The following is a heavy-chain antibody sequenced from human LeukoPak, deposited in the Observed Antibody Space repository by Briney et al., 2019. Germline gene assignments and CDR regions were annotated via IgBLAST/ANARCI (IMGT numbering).Heavy chain of an antibody. CDR1: GYTFTSYG. J-gene: IGHJ4*02. D-gene: IGHD3-22*01. CDR3: ARSYYYDSSGYYSLGYYDY. V-gene: IGHV1-3*01. Sequence: ASVKVSCTASGYTFTSYGINWVRQAPGQRLEWMGWINAGNGNTKYSQKFQGRVTITRDTSASTAYMELSSLRSEDTAVYYCARSYYYDSSGYYSLGYYDYWGQGTLVTVSS. CDR2: INAGNGNT.